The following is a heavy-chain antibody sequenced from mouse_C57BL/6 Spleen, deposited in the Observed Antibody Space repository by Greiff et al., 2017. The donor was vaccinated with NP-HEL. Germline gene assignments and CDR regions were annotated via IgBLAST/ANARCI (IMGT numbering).Heavy chain of an antibody. CDR3: DVYYGSSPFAY. Sequence: VQLQQSGPELVKPGASVKISCKASGYTFTDYYMNWVKQSHGKSLEWIGDINPNNGGTSYNQKFKGKATLTVDKSSSTAYMELRSLTSEDSAVYYCDVYYGSSPFAYWGQGTLVTVSA. J-gene: IGHJ3*01. D-gene: IGHD1-1*01. CDR2: INPNNGGT. CDR1: GYTFTDYY. V-gene: IGHV1-26*01.